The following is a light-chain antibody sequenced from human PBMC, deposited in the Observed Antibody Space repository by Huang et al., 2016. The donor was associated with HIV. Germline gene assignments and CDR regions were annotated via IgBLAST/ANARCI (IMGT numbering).Light chain of an antibody. V-gene: IGKV3-20*01. Sequence: EIVLTQSPGTLSLSPGERATLSCRASQSVNANYLAWYHQKPGQAPRLLISSASSRATGIPDRFSGSGSGTDFTLTISKLEPEDFAVYYCQQYGNSPYTFGQGTKLEIK. J-gene: IGKJ2*01. CDR1: QSVNANY. CDR3: QQYGNSPYT. CDR2: SAS.